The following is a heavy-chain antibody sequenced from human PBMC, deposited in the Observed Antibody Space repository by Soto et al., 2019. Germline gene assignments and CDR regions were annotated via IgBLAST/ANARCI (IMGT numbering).Heavy chain of an antibody. D-gene: IGHD2-21*02. J-gene: IGHJ6*02. V-gene: IGHV3-30*18. Sequence: QVQLVESGGGVVQPGRCLRLSCAASGFTFSSYGMHWVRQAPGKGLEWVAVISYDGSNKYYADSVKGRFTISRDNSKNTLYLQMNSLRAEDTAVYYCAKTYCGGDCYSPIYYYYYGMDVWGQGTTVTVSS. CDR3: AKTYCGGDCYSPIYYYYYGMDV. CDR1: GFTFSSYG. CDR2: ISYDGSNK.